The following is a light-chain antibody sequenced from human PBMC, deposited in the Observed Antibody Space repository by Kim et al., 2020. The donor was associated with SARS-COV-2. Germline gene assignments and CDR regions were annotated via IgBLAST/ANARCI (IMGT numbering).Light chain of an antibody. V-gene: IGKV3-15*01. J-gene: IGKJ2*01. Sequence: EIVMTQSPGTLSVFPGDRVTLSCRASQSISNNLAWYQVKPGQPPRVLIYGASTRATGVPARFSGSGSGTDFTLTVSSLQSEDFAIYYCHQYNDWPPGDTFGQGTKLEI. CDR1: QSISNN. CDR3: HQYNDWPPGDT. CDR2: GAS.